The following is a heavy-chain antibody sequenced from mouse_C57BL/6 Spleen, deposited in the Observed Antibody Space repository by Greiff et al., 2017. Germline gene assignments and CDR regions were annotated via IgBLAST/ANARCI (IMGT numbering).Heavy chain of an antibody. CDR2: IDPEDGET. Sequence: EVQLQQSGAELVKPGASVKLSCTASGFHITDYYMHWVKQRTEQGLEWIGRIDPEDGETKYAPQFQGKATITADTSSNTAYLQLSSLTSEDTAVYYCARDGYPYYFDNWGQGTTHTDSS. J-gene: IGHJ2*01. D-gene: IGHD2-3*01. CDR1: GFHITDYY. CDR3: ARDGYPYYFDN. V-gene: IGHV14-2*01.